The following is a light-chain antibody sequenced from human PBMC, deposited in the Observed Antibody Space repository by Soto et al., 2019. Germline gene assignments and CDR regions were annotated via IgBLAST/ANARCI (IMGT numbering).Light chain of an antibody. Sequence: DVQMTQSPSSLSASDGDGITIACRAIQPIGNYLNWYQQKPGEAPKVLIFAASSLRSGVPSRFSGSGYGTDFTLTIRKLEPEDFAVYYCQQYCCVPLTFGGGTKVDIK. CDR1: QPIGNY. CDR3: QQYCCVPLT. V-gene: IGKV1-39*01. CDR2: AAS. J-gene: IGKJ4*01.